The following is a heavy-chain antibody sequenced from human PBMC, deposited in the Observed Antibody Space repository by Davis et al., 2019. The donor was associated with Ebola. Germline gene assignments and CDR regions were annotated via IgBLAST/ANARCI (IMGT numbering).Heavy chain of an antibody. CDR3: AKAPITGTTSYYYYYMDV. CDR1: RFTFSSYS. J-gene: IGHJ6*03. D-gene: IGHD1-7*01. V-gene: IGHV3-21*01. Sequence: GGSLRLSCAASRFTFSSYSMNWIRQAPGKGLEWVSSISSSSSYIYYAYSVKGRFTISRDNAKNSLYLQMNSLIAEDTAVYYCAKAPITGTTSYYYYYMDVWGKGTTVTVSS. CDR2: ISSSSSYI.